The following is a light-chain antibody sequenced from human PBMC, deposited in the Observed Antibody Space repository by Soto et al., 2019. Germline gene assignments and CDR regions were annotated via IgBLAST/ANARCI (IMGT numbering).Light chain of an antibody. V-gene: IGLV2-14*01. Sequence: QSVLTQPASLSGSPGQSITISCTGTSSDIGAYDYVSWFQQHPGKAPKLMISEVNNRPSGVSNRFSGSKSGKTASLTISGLQAEDEADYYCSSYTTSGSLFYVFGTGTKLTVL. J-gene: IGLJ1*01. CDR1: SSDIGAYDY. CDR2: EVN. CDR3: SSYTTSGSLFYV.